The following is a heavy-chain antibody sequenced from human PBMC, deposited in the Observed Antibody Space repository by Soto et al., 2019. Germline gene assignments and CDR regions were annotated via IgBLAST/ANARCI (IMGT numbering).Heavy chain of an antibody. CDR3: ARGRGYYDSSGYYFPTALLFLRGMDV. Sequence: PSETLSLTCAVYGGSFSGYYWSWIRQPPGEGLEWIGEINHSGSTNYNPSLKSRVTISVDTSKTQFSLKLSSVTAADTAVYYCARGRGYYDSSGYYFPTALLFLRGMDVWGQATTVTVSS. V-gene: IGHV4-34*01. J-gene: IGHJ6*02. CDR1: GGSFSGYY. D-gene: IGHD3-22*01. CDR2: INHSGST.